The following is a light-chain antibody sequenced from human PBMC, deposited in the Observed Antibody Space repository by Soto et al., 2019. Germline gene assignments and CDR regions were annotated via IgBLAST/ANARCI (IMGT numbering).Light chain of an antibody. V-gene: IGKV1-5*03. CDR3: QQYNSYSWT. CDR1: QSISSW. Sequence: DIQMTQSPSTLSASVGDRVTITCRASQSISSWLAWYQQKPGKAPKLLIYKASSLESGVPSRFSGSGSGTEFTLTITSLQPVDFATYYCQQYNSYSWTFGQGTKVDI. J-gene: IGKJ1*01. CDR2: KAS.